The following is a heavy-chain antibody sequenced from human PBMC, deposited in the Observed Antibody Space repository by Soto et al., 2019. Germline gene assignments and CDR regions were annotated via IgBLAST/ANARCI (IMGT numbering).Heavy chain of an antibody. CDR3: AKSTDDFWSGYFDY. CDR2: ISYDGSNK. Sequence: SLRLSCAASGFTFSSYGMHWVRQAPGKGLEWVAVISYDGSNKYYADSVKGRFTISRDNSKNTLYLQMNSLRAEDTAVYYCAKSTDDFWSGYFDYWGQGTLVTVSS. CDR1: GFTFSSYG. D-gene: IGHD3-3*01. V-gene: IGHV3-30*18. J-gene: IGHJ4*02.